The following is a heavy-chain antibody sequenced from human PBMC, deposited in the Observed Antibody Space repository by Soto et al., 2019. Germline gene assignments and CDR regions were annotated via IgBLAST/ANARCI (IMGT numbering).Heavy chain of an antibody. D-gene: IGHD3-10*01. CDR2: IYYSGST. CDR3: ARETTIIRGVFDP. Sequence: PSETLSLTCTVSGGSLRSGAYYWSWIRQHPGKGLEWIGYIYYSGSTYYNPSLESRVTLSVDTSTKQFSLKVSSVTAADTAVYYCARETTIIRGVFDPWGQGTLVTVSS. J-gene: IGHJ5*02. CDR1: GGSLRSGAYY. V-gene: IGHV4-31*03.